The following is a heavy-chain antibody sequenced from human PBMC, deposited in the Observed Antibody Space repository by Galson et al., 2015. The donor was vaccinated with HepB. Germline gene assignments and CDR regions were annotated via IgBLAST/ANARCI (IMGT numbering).Heavy chain of an antibody. CDR2: IDPLDSYT. CDR1: GYSFTSSW. D-gene: IGHD6-19*01. Sequence: QSGAEVKKPGESLRISCQASGYSFTSSWITWVRQMPGKGLEWMGRIDPLDSYTNYSPSFKGHVTMSADKSITTAYLQWRSLEASDTGMYYCASGVGGWYEDWGQGTLVTVSS. V-gene: IGHV5-10-1*01. J-gene: IGHJ4*02. CDR3: ASGVGGWYED.